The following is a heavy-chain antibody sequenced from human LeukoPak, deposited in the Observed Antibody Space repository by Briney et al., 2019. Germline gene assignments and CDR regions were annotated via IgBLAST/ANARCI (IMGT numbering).Heavy chain of an antibody. J-gene: IGHJ3*01. V-gene: IGHV3-15*01. CDR2: IKSKTDGGTT. Sequence: GGSLRLSCAASGFTFSNAWMSWVRQAPGKGLEWVGRIKSKTDGGTTDYAAPVKGRFTISRDDSKNTLYLQMNSLKTEDTAVYYCTTDNPGCYYDSSGYWPWGQGTMVTVSS. CDR1: GFTFSNAW. CDR3: TTDNPGCYYDSSGYWP. D-gene: IGHD3-22*01.